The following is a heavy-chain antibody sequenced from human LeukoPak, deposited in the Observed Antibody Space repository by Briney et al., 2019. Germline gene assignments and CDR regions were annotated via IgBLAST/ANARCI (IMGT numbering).Heavy chain of an antibody. CDR3: AERRN. Sequence: GGSLRLSCAASEFTFSHYWMSWVRQAPGKGLEWVSYISFSVNTKYYGDSVKGRYTISRDNAKNSLYLQMNSLRAEDTAVYYCAERRNWGQGTLVTVSS. CDR2: ISFSVNTK. CDR1: EFTFSHYW. J-gene: IGHJ4*02. D-gene: IGHD1-1*01. V-gene: IGHV3-48*04.